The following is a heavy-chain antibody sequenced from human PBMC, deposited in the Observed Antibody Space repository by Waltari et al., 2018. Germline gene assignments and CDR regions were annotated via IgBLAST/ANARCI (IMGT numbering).Heavy chain of an antibody. D-gene: IGHD5-18*01. CDR2: IWSHGNQE. CDR3: GRDMDTSDHLSWLDP. Sequence: QVQLVESGGGVVQPGRSLRLSCAASGFTFRNYGIHWVRQAPGKGLEWVAVIWSHGNQENYAESVRGRFTISRDNSKNTVDLEINSLRGEDTAVYYCGRDMDTSDHLSWLDPWGQGTLVIVSS. V-gene: IGHV3-33*01. CDR1: GFTFRNYG. J-gene: IGHJ5*02.